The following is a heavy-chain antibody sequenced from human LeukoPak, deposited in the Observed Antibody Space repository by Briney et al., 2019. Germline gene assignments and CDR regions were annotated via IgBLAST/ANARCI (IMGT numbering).Heavy chain of an antibody. CDR1: GGSITSSSYY. J-gene: IGHJ4*02. Sequence: KPSETLSLTCNVSGGSITSSSYYWGWIRQPPGKGLEWIGSIYSGGGTYYNPSLKSRVTISVDTSNNQFSLRLNSVTAADTAVYYCARPITSRREPLDYWGQGTLVTVSS. CDR2: IYSGGGT. V-gene: IGHV4-39*01. D-gene: IGHD1-14*01. CDR3: ARPITSRREPLDY.